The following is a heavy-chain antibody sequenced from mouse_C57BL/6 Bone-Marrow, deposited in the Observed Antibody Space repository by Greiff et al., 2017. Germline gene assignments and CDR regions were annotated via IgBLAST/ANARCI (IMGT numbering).Heavy chain of an antibody. J-gene: IGHJ1*03. Sequence: QVHVKQSGAELVRPGTSVKMSCKASGYTFTNYWIGWAKQRPGHGLEWIGDIYPGGGYTNYNEKFKGKATLTADKSSSTAYMQFSSLTSEDSAIYYCARLDYGSSGGYFDVWGTGTTVTVSS. D-gene: IGHD1-1*01. CDR3: ARLDYGSSGGYFDV. CDR2: IYPGGGYT. V-gene: IGHV1-63*01. CDR1: GYTFTNYW.